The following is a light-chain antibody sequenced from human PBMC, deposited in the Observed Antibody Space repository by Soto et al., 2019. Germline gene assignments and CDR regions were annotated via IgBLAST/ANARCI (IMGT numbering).Light chain of an antibody. CDR1: SRDVGGYNY. CDR2: EVS. V-gene: IGLV2-14*01. Sequence: QSALNQPASVSGSPGQSITISCTGTSRDVGGYNYVSWYQQHPGKAPKRMIYEVSNRPSGVSNRFSGSKSGNTASLTISGLQPEDEADYYCSSYRNSTTLVVFGGGTKLTVL. J-gene: IGLJ2*01. CDR3: SSYRNSTTLVV.